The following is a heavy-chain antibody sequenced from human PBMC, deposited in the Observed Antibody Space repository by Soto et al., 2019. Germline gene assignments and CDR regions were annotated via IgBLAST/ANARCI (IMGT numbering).Heavy chain of an antibody. J-gene: IGHJ5*02. CDR1: GYTFTSYD. V-gene: IGHV1-8*01. Sequence: QVQLVQSGAEVKKPGASVKVSCKASGYTFTSYDINWVRQATGQGLERMGWLNPNSGNTGYAQKFQGRVTMTRNTSRSPAYKELSSLRSEDTAVYYCARGPFTICGVVMQRSNWFDPWGQGTLVTVSS. CDR3: ARGPFTICGVVMQRSNWFDP. D-gene: IGHD3-3*01. CDR2: LNPNSGNT.